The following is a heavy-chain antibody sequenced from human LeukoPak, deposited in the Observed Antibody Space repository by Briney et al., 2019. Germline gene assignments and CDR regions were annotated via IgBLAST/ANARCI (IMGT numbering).Heavy chain of an antibody. D-gene: IGHD2-2*01. CDR2: INPNSGGT. CDR3: ARDRVRIGDGRDCSSTSCYSFFDY. Sequence: ASVKVSCKASVYTFTGYYMHWVRQAPGQGLEWMGWINPNSGGTNYAQKFQGCVTMTRDTSISTAYMELSRLRSDDTAVYYCARDRVRIGDGRDCSSTSCYSFFDYWGQGTLVTVSS. V-gene: IGHV1-2*04. J-gene: IGHJ4*02. CDR1: VYTFTGYY.